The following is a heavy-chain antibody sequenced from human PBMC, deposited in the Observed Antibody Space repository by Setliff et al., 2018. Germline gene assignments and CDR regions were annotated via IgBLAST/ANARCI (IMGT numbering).Heavy chain of an antibody. CDR2: INHRGST. CDR3: ACQGXXXXGSFXDY. J-gene: IGHJ4*02. Sequence: PSETLSLTCAVYGGSFSTYYWIWIRQPPGKGLEWIGEINHRGSTNYNPSLKSRVTISVDAAKDQFALTLSSLTAADTAVYYCACQGXXXXGSFXDYWGQGTLVTVS. V-gene: IGHV4-34*01. CDR1: GGSFSTYY. D-gene: IGHD2-15*01.